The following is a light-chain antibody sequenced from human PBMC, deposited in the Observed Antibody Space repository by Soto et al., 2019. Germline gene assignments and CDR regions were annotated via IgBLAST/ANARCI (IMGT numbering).Light chain of an antibody. Sequence: QSVLTQPASVSGSPGQSITISCTGTSSDVGRYNFVSWYQQHPGKAPKLMIYEVIKRPSGVSNRFYGSKSGNTASLTISGLQAEDEADYYCCSDAGSGIYIFRTGNEVPVL. J-gene: IGLJ1*01. V-gene: IGLV2-23*02. CDR3: CSDAGSGIYI. CDR1: SSDVGRYNF. CDR2: EVI.